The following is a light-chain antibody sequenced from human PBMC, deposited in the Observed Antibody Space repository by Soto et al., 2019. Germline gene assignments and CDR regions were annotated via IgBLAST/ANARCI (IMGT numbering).Light chain of an antibody. V-gene: IGKV1-39*01. CDR3: QQSYSMPPWT. CDR2: AIS. CDR1: QTINTY. J-gene: IGKJ1*01. Sequence: DIQMTQSPSSLSASVGDSVTISCRAGQTINTYLNWYQQKPGQAPKVLIFAISTLQPGVPSRFRGSGSGTDFSLTISSLQPEDAVTYYCQQSYSMPPWTFGQGTKVQIK.